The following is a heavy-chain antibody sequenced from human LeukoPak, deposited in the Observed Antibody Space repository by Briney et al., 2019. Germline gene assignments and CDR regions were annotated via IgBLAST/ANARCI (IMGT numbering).Heavy chain of an antibody. D-gene: IGHD3-22*01. CDR3: ARRFNDYDSSGYYEGFYFDY. V-gene: IGHV1-18*01. CDR2: ISVYNGNT. J-gene: IGHJ4*02. Sequence: ASVKVSCKAAGYTFTSYGISWVRQAPGQGLEWMGWISVYNGNTDYAQKFQGRVTMTTDTSMSTAYMELRSLRSDDTAVYYCARRFNDYDSSGYYEGFYFDYWGQGTLVTVSS. CDR1: GYTFTSYG.